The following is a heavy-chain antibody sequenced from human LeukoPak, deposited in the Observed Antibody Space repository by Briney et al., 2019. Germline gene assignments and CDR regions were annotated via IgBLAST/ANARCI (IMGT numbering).Heavy chain of an antibody. CDR1: GFTFSNYW. J-gene: IGHJ4*02. Sequence: GGSLRLSCAASGFTFSNYWMSWVRQTPGKGLEWVANIKQDGSEKYYVDSVKGRFTISRDNAKNSLYLQMNSLGAEDTAVYYCARDKIVGATHFDYWGQGTLVTVSS. V-gene: IGHV3-7*01. CDR3: ARDKIVGATHFDY. D-gene: IGHD1-26*01. CDR2: IKQDGSEK.